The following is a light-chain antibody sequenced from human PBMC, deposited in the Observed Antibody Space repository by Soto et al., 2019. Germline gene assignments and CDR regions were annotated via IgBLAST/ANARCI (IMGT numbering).Light chain of an antibody. Sequence: EIEMTQSPSTLSSSVWERFTITCRASQSISSCLAWYQQKPGKAPKLLIYKASTLESGVPARFSGSGSGTEFTLTISSLQPDDFATYYCQHYNSYSEAFGQGTKVDI. J-gene: IGKJ1*01. V-gene: IGKV1-5*03. CDR1: QSISSC. CDR3: QHYNSYSEA. CDR2: KAS.